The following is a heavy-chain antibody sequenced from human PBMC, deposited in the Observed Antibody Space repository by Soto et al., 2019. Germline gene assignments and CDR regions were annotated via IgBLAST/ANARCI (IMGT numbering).Heavy chain of an antibody. J-gene: IGHJ4*02. CDR1: GGSISSGGYY. CDR3: ARGPSDCSGGSCYPFDY. CDR2: IYYSGST. Sequence: QVQLQESGPGLVKPSQTLSLTCTVSGGSISSGGYYWSWIRQHPGKALGGMGYIYYSGSTYYNPSLKSRVTISVDTSKNQFSLKLSSVTAADTAVYYCARGPSDCSGGSCYPFDYWGQGTLVTVSS. V-gene: IGHV4-31*03. D-gene: IGHD2-15*01.